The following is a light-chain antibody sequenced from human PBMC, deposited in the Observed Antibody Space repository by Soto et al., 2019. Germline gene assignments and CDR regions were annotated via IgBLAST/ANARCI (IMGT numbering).Light chain of an antibody. CDR3: QQYNSYSWT. J-gene: IGKJ1*01. CDR1: QSISSW. CDR2: DAS. V-gene: IGKV1-5*01. Sequence: DIQMTQSPSTLSASVGARVPITCRASQSISSWLAWYQQKPGKAPKLLIYDASSLESGVPSRFSGSGPGTEFTLTISSLQPDDFATYYCQQYNSYSWTFGQGTKVDI.